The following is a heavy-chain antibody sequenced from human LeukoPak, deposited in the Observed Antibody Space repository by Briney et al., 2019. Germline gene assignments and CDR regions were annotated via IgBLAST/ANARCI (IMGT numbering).Heavy chain of an antibody. CDR2: IYYSGST. D-gene: IGHD1-26*01. CDR1: GGSISSYY. CDR3: ARGRWELPFDY. Sequence: SETLSLTCTVSGGSISSYYWSWIRQPPGKGLEWIGYIYYSGSTNYNPSLKSRVTISVDTSKNQFSLKLSSVTAADTAVYYCARGRWELPFDYWGQGTLVTVSS. J-gene: IGHJ4*02. V-gene: IGHV4-59*01.